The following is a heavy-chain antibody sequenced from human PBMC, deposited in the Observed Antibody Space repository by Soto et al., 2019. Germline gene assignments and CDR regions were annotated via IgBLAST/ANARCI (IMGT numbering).Heavy chain of an antibody. J-gene: IGHJ6*02. CDR2: IYHSGIT. CDR1: GTSMSSTFW. V-gene: IGHV4-4*02. CDR3: ARTSMQSRGYSYGHGGMDV. Sequence: SETLSLTCVVSGTSMSSTFWWTWVRQSPKKGLEWIGEIYHSGITKYNPSLKSRVTISVDKSNNQFSLEMRAVTAADTAVYYCARTSMQSRGYSYGHGGMDVWGQGTTVTVSS. D-gene: IGHD5-18*01.